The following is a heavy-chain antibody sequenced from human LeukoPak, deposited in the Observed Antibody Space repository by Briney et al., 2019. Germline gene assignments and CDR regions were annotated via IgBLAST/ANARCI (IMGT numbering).Heavy chain of an antibody. D-gene: IGHD6-19*01. V-gene: IGHV3-53*01. CDR3: ARGSGWLDY. J-gene: IGHJ4*02. Sequence: GGSLRLSCAASGFTVSNTFMSWVRQAPGKGLEWVSVIYSVGTTYYADSVKGRFTISRDNSKNALYLQMNSLRAEDTAVYYCARGSGWLDYWGQGTLVTVSS. CDR1: GFTVSNTF. CDR2: IYSVGTT.